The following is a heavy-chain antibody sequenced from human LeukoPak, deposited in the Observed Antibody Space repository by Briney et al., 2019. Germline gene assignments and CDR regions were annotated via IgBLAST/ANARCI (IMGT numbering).Heavy chain of an antibody. Sequence: GGSLRLSCAASGFTFNAYSMSWVRQAPGKGLEWVSWISGSGGSTYYADSVKGRFIISRDNSKNTLYLQMTSLRAEDTAVYYCAKDFESGKYFDYWGQGTLVTVSS. D-gene: IGHD3-10*01. V-gene: IGHV3-23*01. CDR1: GFTFNAYS. CDR2: ISGSGGST. CDR3: AKDFESGKYFDY. J-gene: IGHJ4*02.